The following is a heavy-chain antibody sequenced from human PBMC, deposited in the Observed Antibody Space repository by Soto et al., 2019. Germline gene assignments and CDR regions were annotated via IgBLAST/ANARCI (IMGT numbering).Heavy chain of an antibody. J-gene: IGHJ3*01. V-gene: IGHV3-23*01. CDR2: ISGSGAYT. CDR3: ACPRSTVVAYDAFDL. D-gene: IGHD2-2*01. Sequence: EAQLLESGGGLAQPGGSLRLSCAGSGFTLSSHAMSWVRQAPGKGLEWVSAISGSGAYTNYADSVTGRFSISRDDSKNTLYLPRNSVRAEDTAVYYCACPRSTVVAYDAFDLWGQGTMVTVSS. CDR1: GFTLSSHA.